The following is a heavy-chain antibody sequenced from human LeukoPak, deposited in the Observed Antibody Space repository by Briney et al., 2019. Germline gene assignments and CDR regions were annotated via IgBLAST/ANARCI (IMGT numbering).Heavy chain of an antibody. J-gene: IGHJ4*02. D-gene: IGHD3-22*01. V-gene: IGHV3-66*01. CDR2: IYGAGST. CDR3: ATPRSGYYYYFDY. CDR1: GFTVSSNY. Sequence: GGSLRLSCAASGFTVSSNYMSWVRQALGKGLEWVSVIYGAGSTYYADSVKGRFTISRDNSKNTLYLQMNSLRAEDTAVYYCATPRSGYYYYFDYWGQGTLVTVSS.